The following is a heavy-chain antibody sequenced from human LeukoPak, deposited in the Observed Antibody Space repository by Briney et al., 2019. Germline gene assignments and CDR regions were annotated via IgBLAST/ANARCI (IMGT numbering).Heavy chain of an antibody. CDR1: GYTFTSYA. CDR2: INAGNGNT. V-gene: IGHV1-3*03. D-gene: IGHD2-15*01. Sequence: GASVKVSCKASGYTFTSYAMHWVRQAPGQRLEWMGWINAGNGNTKYSQVFQGRVTITRDTSASTAYMELSSLRSEDMAVYYCARGRAARYCSGGSCYDYYYYMDVWGKGTTVTVSS. J-gene: IGHJ6*03. CDR3: ARGRAARYCSGGSCYDYYYYMDV.